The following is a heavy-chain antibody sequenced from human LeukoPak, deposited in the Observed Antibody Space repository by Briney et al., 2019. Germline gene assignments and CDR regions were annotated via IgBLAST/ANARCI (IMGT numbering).Heavy chain of an antibody. V-gene: IGHV4-59*12. D-gene: IGHD5-18*01. CDR2: IYYSGST. CDR1: GGSISSYY. J-gene: IGHJ5*02. CDR3: ARDSRGSKGIQLRKGFDP. Sequence: KPSETLSLTCTVSGGSISSYYWSWIRQPPGKGLGWIGYIYYSGSTNYNPSLKSRVTISVDTSKNQFSLKLSSATAADTAVYYCARDSRGSKGIQLRKGFDPWGQGTLVTVSS.